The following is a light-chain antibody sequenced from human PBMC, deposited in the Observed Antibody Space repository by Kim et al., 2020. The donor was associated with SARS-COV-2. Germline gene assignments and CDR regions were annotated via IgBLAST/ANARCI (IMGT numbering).Light chain of an antibody. CDR3: QAWDSSNVV. CDR2: QDS. CDR1: KLGDKY. J-gene: IGLJ2*01. Sequence: VSPRQTASITCSGDKLGDKYACWYQQKPGQSPVLVIYQDSKRPSGIPERFSGSNSGNTATLTISGTQAMDEADYYCQAWDSSNVVFGGGTQLTVL. V-gene: IGLV3-1*01.